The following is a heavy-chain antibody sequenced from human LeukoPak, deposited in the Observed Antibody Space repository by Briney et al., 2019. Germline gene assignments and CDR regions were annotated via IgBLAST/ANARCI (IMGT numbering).Heavy chain of an antibody. D-gene: IGHD6-13*01. CDR2: INSDGSSI. J-gene: IGHJ5*02. CDR1: GFTFSSYW. V-gene: IGHV3-74*01. CDR3: VRVVAAAGNH. Sequence: GGSLRLSCAASGFTFSSYWMHWVRQAPGKGLVWVSRINSDGSSISYADPVKGRFTISRDNAKNTLYLQMNSLRAEDTAVYYCVRVVAAAGNHWGQGTLVTVSS.